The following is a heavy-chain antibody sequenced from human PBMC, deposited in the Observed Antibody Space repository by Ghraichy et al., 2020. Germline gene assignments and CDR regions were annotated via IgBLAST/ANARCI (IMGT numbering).Heavy chain of an antibody. J-gene: IGHJ4*02. V-gene: IGHV4-4*09. CDR3: ARTLYDFWSGYYFDY. CDR1: GGSISSYY. CDR2: IYTSGST. Sequence: SETLSLTCTVSGGSISSYYWSWIRQPPGKGLEWIGYIYTSGSTNYNPSLKSRVTISVDTSKNQFSLKLSSVTAADTAVYYCARTLYDFWSGYYFDYWGQGTLVTVSS. D-gene: IGHD3-3*01.